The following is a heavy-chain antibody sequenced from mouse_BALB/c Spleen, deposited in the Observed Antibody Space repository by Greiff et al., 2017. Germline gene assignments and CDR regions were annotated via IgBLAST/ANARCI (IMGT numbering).Heavy chain of an antibody. J-gene: IGHJ4*01. V-gene: IGHV5-17*02. Sequence: EVQVVESGGGLVQPGGSRKLSCAASGFTFSSFGMHWVRQAPEKGLEWVAYISSGSSTIYYADTVKGRFTISRDNPKNTLFLQMTSLRSEDTAMYYCARSYDEDYYAMDYWGQGTSVTVSS. D-gene: IGHD2-12*01. CDR3: ARSYDEDYYAMDY. CDR1: GFTFSSFG. CDR2: ISSGSSTI.